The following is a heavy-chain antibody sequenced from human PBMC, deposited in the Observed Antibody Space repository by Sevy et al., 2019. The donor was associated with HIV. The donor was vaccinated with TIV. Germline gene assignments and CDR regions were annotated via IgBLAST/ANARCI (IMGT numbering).Heavy chain of an antibody. D-gene: IGHD4-4*01. CDR2: IIPIFGTA. V-gene: IGHV1-69*13. CDR1: GGTFSSYA. J-gene: IGHJ6*03. Sequence: ASVKVSCKASGGTFSSYAISWVRQAPGQGLEWMGGIIPIFGTANYAQKFQGRVTITADDSTRPAYLELSSLRCEDTAAVYCATTGDYRKHYYYYYRDVWGKGTTVTVSS. CDR3: ATTGDYRKHYYYYYRDV.